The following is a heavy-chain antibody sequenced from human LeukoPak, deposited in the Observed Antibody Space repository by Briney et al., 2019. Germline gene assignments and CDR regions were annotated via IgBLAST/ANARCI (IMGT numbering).Heavy chain of an antibody. CDR2: IHPKSAGT. CDR1: GYTFTAYY. V-gene: IGHV1-2*02. CDR3: ARAPSPLSAAADPHLDY. Sequence: ASVTVSFKASGYTFTAYYMHWVRQAPGQGLEWMGWIHPKSAGTNYAQRFQGRVTMTRDTSITTDYMHLTRLTSDDTAVYYCARAPSPLSAAADPHLDYWGQGTLVAVSS. D-gene: IGHD6-13*01. J-gene: IGHJ4*02.